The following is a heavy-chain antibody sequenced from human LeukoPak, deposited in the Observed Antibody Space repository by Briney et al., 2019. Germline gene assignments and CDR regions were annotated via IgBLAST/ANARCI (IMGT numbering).Heavy chain of an antibody. V-gene: IGHV5-51*01. Sequence: GASLKISCKGSGYSFTSYWIGWVRQMPGKGLEWMGIIYPGDSDTRYSPSFQGQVTISADKSISTAYLQWSSLKASDTAMYYCARTTEYDILTDTSPYYYYYGMDVWGQGTTVTVSS. CDR2: IYPGDSDT. D-gene: IGHD3-9*01. J-gene: IGHJ6*02. CDR3: ARTTEYDILTDTSPYYYYYGMDV. CDR1: GYSFTSYW.